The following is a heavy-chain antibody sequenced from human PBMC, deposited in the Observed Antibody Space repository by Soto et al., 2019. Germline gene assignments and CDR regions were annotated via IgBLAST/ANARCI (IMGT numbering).Heavy chain of an antibody. J-gene: IGHJ6*02. Sequence: ASVKVSCKASGYTFNSYGISWVRQAPGQGLEWLGWISPYNDDTKYSQKLQDRVTITSETSASTAYMELSSLRSEDTAMYYCARDSSTSTLPLNYYYYYGMDVWGQGTTVTVSS. V-gene: IGHV1-18*04. CDR1: GYTFNSYG. CDR2: ISPYNDDT. D-gene: IGHD2-2*01. CDR3: ARDSSTSTLPLNYYYYYGMDV.